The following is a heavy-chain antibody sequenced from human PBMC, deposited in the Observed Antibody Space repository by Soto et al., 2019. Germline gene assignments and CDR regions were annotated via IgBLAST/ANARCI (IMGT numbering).Heavy chain of an antibody. CDR3: ARVADYDYVWGSYRPYYYYYGMDV. CDR2: IYYSGST. V-gene: IGHV4-30-4*01. CDR1: GGSISSGDYY. D-gene: IGHD3-16*02. J-gene: IGHJ6*02. Sequence: QVQLQESGPGLVKPSQTLSLTCTVSGGSISSGDYYWSWIRQPPGKGLEGIGYIYYSGSTYYNPSLKSRVTISVDTSKHQFSLKLSSVTAADTAVYYCARVADYDYVWGSYRPYYYYYGMDVWGQGTTVTVSS.